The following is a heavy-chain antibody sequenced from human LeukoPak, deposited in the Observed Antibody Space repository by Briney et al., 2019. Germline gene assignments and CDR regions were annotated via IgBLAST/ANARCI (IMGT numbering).Heavy chain of an antibody. D-gene: IGHD6-19*01. CDR2: ISAYNGNT. V-gene: IGHV1-18*01. CDR3: ARRAVAGSFDY. J-gene: IGHJ4*02. CDR1: GYTFTSCG. Sequence: AASVKVSCKASGYTFTSCGISWVRQAPGQGLEWMGWISAYNGNTNYAQKLQGRVTVTTDTSTSTAYMELRSLRSDDTAVYYCARRAVAGSFDYWGQGTLVTVSS.